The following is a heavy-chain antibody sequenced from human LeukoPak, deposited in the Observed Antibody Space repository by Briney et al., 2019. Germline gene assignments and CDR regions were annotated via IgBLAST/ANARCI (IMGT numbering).Heavy chain of an antibody. J-gene: IGHJ4*02. CDR2: IYPGDPDT. Sequence: GESLKISCKGSGYSFTSYWIGWVRQMPGKGLEWMGIIYPGDPDTRYSPSFQGQVTISADKSISTAYLQWSSLKASDTAMYYCARLSYCSGGSCYSLSNWGQGTLVTVSS. CDR1: GYSFTSYW. D-gene: IGHD2-15*01. V-gene: IGHV5-51*01. CDR3: ARLSYCSGGSCYSLSN.